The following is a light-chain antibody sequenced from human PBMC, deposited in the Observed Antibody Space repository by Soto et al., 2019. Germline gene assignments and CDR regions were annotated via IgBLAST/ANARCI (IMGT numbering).Light chain of an antibody. CDR3: QQGSNWPPVST. CDR1: QSFSSY. J-gene: IGKJ5*01. Sequence: EIVLTQSPATLSLSPGERATLSCRASQSFSSYLAWYQQKPGQAPRLLIYDASKRATGIPARFSGRGSGTDFTLTISSLEPEDFAVYYCQQGSNWPPVSTFGQVTRLEIK. V-gene: IGKV3-11*01. CDR2: DAS.